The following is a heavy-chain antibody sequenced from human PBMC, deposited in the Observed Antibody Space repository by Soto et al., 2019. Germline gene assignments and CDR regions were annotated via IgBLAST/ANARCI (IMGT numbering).Heavy chain of an antibody. V-gene: IGHV1-69*13. Sequence: GASVKVSCKASGGTFSSYAISWVRQAPGQGLEWMGGIIPIFGTANYAQKFQSRVTITADESTSTAYMELSSLRSEDTAVYYCASPTIFGVVTEYYYGMDVWGQGTTVTVSS. CDR1: GGTFSSYA. D-gene: IGHD3-3*01. J-gene: IGHJ6*02. CDR2: IIPIFGTA. CDR3: ASPTIFGVVTEYYYGMDV.